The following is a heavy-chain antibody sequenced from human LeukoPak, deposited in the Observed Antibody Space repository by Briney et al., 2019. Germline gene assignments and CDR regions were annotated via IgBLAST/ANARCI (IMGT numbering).Heavy chain of an antibody. CDR2: INSDGSST. Sequence: GGSLRLSWAASGFTFSSYWMHWVRQAPGKGLVWVSRINSDGSSTSYADSVKGRFTISRDNAKNTLYLQMNSLRAEDTAVYYCARGYCSGGSCYRPFDYWGQGTLVTVSS. V-gene: IGHV3-74*01. CDR1: GFTFSSYW. D-gene: IGHD2-15*01. J-gene: IGHJ4*02. CDR3: ARGYCSGGSCYRPFDY.